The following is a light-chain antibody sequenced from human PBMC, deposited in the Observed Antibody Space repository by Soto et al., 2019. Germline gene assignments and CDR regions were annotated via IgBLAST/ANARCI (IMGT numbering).Light chain of an antibody. CDR2: AVS. CDR1: SSDVGGYNY. V-gene: IGLV2-8*01. J-gene: IGLJ2*01. CDR3: SSYAGSNNFV. Sequence: QSVLPQPPSASGSPGQSVTISCTGTSSDVGGYNYASWYQQHPGKAPKLMIYAVSKRPSGVPDRFSGSKSGNTASLTVSGLQAEDEADYYCSSYAGSNNFVFGGGTKVTVL.